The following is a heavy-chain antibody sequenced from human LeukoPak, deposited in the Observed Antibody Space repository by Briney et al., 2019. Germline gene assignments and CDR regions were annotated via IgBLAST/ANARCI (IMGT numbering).Heavy chain of an antibody. D-gene: IGHD6-13*01. V-gene: IGHV4-39*07. Sequence: SETLSLTCTVSGGSISSSSYYWGWIRQPPGKGLEWIGSIYYSGGTYYNPSLKSRVTISVDTSKNQFSLKLSSVTAADTAVYYCARARPKQAFDIWGQGTMVTVSS. J-gene: IGHJ3*02. CDR1: GGSISSSSYY. CDR2: IYYSGGT. CDR3: ARARPKQAFDI.